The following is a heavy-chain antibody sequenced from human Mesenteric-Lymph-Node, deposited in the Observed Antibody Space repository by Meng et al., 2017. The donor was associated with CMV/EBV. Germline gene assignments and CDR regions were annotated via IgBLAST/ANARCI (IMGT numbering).Heavy chain of an antibody. V-gene: IGHV4-34*01. Sequence: FAVYGGSFSGYYLSWIRQPPGKGLEWIGEINHSGSTNYNPSLKSRVTISVGTSKNQFSLKLSSVTAADTAAYYCARDNIVATAFDYWGQGTLVTVSS. CDR3: ARDNIVATAFDY. CDR1: GGSFSGYY. J-gene: IGHJ4*02. CDR2: INHSGST. D-gene: IGHD5-12*01.